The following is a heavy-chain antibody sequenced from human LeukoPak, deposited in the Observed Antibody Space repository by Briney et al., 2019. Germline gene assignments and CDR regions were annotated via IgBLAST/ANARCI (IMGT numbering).Heavy chain of an antibody. D-gene: IGHD4-17*01. CDR2: ISHDGSNK. CDR3: ARELYDDGESWFDP. V-gene: IGHV3-30*03. CDR1: GFTFSSYG. Sequence: PGGSLRLSCAASGFTFSSYGMHWVRQAPGKGLGWVAVISHDGSNKYYADSVKGRFTISRDNSKNTLYLQMNSLRAEDTAMYYCARELYDDGESWFDPWGQGTLVTVSS. J-gene: IGHJ5*02.